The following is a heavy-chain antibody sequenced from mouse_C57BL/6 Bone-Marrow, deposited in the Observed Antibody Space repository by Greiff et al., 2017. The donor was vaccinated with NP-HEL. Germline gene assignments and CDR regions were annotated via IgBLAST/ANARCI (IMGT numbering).Heavy chain of an antibody. V-gene: IGHV5-6*01. D-gene: IGHD2-1*01. CDR1: GFTFSSYG. J-gene: IGHJ4*01. CDR2: ISSGGSYT. CDR3: ARLGNPYAMDY. Sequence: EVQGVESGGDLVKPGGSLKLSCAASGFTFSSYGMSWVRQTPDKRLEWVATISSGGSYTYYPDSVKGRFTISRDNAKNTLYLQMSSLKSEDTAMYYCARLGNPYAMDYWGQGTSVTVSS.